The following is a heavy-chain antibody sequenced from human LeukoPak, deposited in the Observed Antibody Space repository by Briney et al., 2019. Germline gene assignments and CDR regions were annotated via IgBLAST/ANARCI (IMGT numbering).Heavy chain of an antibody. J-gene: IGHJ4*02. CDR2: IYHRWST. Sequence: PSEPLSLTCTVSGGSISSSSYYGGWIRQPPGKGLEWIESIYHRWSTYYNPSLKSRVTISVVTSKNLLSLKLSSVTAADTAVYYCARGLWGIDYWGQGTLVTVSS. CDR1: GGSISSSSYY. V-gene: IGHV4-39*02. D-gene: IGHD2-21*01. CDR3: ARGLWGIDY.